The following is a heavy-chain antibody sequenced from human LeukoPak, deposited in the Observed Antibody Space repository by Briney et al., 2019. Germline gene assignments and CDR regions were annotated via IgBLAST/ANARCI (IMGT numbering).Heavy chain of an antibody. CDR3: AKPYGDYVNWFDP. J-gene: IGHJ5*02. CDR2: IGSSGANI. CDR1: GFTFSSYA. V-gene: IGHV3-23*01. Sequence: GGSLRLSCAASGFTFSSYAMSWVRQAPGKGLEWVSSIGSSGANIYYADSVKGRFTISRDNSKNTLYLQMNSLRAEDTAVYYCAKPYGDYVNWFDPWGQGTLVTVSS. D-gene: IGHD4-17*01.